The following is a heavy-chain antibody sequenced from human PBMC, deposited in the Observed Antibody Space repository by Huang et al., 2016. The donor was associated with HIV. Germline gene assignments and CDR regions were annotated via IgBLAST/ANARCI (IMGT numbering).Heavy chain of an antibody. CDR1: GGTFRSSA. CDR3: AREFYYYSSGYYFDY. Sequence: QVQLVQSGAEVKKPGSSVKVSCKASGGTFRSSAINWVRQAPGQGLEWMGGIIPSFGTANYAQKFQGRATITADESTSTAYMELSSLRSEDTAVYYCAREFYYYSSGYYFDYWGQGTLVTVSS. D-gene: IGHD3-22*01. V-gene: IGHV1-69*01. CDR2: IIPSFGTA. J-gene: IGHJ4*02.